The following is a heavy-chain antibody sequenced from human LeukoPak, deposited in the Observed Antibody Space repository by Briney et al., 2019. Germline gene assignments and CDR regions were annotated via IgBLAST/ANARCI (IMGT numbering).Heavy chain of an antibody. D-gene: IGHD2-2*01. CDR3: ARGQSCSSTSCFFDY. CDR1: GFTFSSYW. Sequence: GGSLRLSCAASGFTFSSYWMHWVRQAPGKGLVWVSRINSYGSSTSYADSVKGRFTISRDNSKNTLYLQMNSLRVEDTAVYYCARGQSCSSTSCFFDYWGQGTLVTVSS. V-gene: IGHV3-74*01. CDR2: INSYGSST. J-gene: IGHJ4*02.